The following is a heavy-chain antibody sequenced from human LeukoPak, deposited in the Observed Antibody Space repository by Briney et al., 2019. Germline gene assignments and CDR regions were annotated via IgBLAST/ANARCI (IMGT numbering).Heavy chain of an antibody. CDR1: GGSISSYY. CDR2: IYYSGRS. J-gene: IGHJ5*02. V-gene: IGHV4-59*01. CDR3: ARENKRYFDWLNWFDP. D-gene: IGHD3-9*01. Sequence: SETLSLTCTVSGGSISSYYWSWIRQPPGKGLEWLGYIYYSGRSNYNPSLKSRVTISVDTSKNQYSLKLSSVTAAATAVYYCARENKRYFDWLNWFDPWGQGTLVTVSS.